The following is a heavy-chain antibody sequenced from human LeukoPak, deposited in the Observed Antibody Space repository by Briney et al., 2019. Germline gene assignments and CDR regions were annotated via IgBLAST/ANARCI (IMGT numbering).Heavy chain of an antibody. CDR2: IIPIFGTA. D-gene: IGHD3-22*01. CDR3: ARDGQYYEGYMDV. CDR1: GGTFSSYA. V-gene: IGHV1-69*13. Sequence: AASVKVSCKASGGTFSSYAISWVRQAPGQGLEWMGGIIPIFGTANYAQKFQGRVTITADESTSTAYMELSSLRSEDTAVYYCARDGQYYEGYMDVWGKGTTVTVSS. J-gene: IGHJ6*03.